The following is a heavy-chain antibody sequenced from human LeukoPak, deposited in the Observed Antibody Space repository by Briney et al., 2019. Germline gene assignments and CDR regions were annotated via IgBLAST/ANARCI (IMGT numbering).Heavy chain of an antibody. CDR3: AREGVGDGAFDI. CDR2: IWYDGSNK. Sequence: GGSLRLSCAASGFTFSSYGMHWVRQAPGKGLEWVAVIWYDGSNKYYADSVKGRFTISRDNSKNTLYLQMNSLRAEDTAVYYCAREGVGDGAFDIWGQGTMVTVSS. D-gene: IGHD3-16*01. CDR1: GFTFSSYG. V-gene: IGHV3-33*08. J-gene: IGHJ3*02.